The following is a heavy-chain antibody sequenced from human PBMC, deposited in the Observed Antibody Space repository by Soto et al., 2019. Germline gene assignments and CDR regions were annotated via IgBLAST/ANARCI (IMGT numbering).Heavy chain of an antibody. CDR3: AKERKQWLIDY. J-gene: IGHJ4*02. CDR1: GFTFSNYA. D-gene: IGHD6-19*01. Sequence: GGSLRLSCAASGFTFSNYAMNWVRQAPGKGLEWVSVISANDDGTYYADSVKGRFTISRDNSKNTVYLQMSSLRAEDTAIYYYAKERKQWLIDYWSKGTLVTVSS. CDR2: ISANDDGT. V-gene: IGHV3-23*01.